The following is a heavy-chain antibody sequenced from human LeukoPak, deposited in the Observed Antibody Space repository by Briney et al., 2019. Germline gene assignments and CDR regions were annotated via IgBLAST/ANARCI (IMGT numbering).Heavy chain of an antibody. D-gene: IGHD5-12*01. J-gene: IGHJ4*02. CDR1: GGSISSSSYY. CDR3: ARQLVATLAAFDY. CDR2: IYYSGST. Sequence: SETLSLTCTVSGGSISSSSYYWGWIRQPPGKGLEWIGSIYYSGSTYYNPSLKSRVTISVDTSKNQFSLKLSSVAAADTAVYYCARQLVATLAAFDYWGQGTLVTVSS. V-gene: IGHV4-39*01.